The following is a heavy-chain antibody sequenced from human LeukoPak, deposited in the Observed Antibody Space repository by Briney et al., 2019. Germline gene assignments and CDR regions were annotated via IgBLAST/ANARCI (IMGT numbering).Heavy chain of an antibody. CDR1: GDSVSSNSAA. V-gene: IGHV6-1*01. CDR3: ARWVLGYYDSSGYTDAFDV. Sequence: SSQTLSLTCAISGDSVSSNSAAWNWIRQSPSRGLEWLGGTYYRSKWYNDSAISLKSRITINPDTSKNEFSLQLNSVTPEDTAVYYCARWVLGYYDSSGYTDAFDVWGQGTMVTVSS. J-gene: IGHJ3*01. D-gene: IGHD3-22*01. CDR2: TYYRSKWYN.